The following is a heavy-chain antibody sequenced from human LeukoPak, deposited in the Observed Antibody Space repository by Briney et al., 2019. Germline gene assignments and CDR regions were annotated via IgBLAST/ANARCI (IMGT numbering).Heavy chain of an antibody. D-gene: IGHD3-3*01. CDR3: AKDREWLSNWLDP. CDR1: GFIFSSYG. Sequence: GGSLRLSCAASGFIFSSYGMHWVRQAPGKGLEWVAFIRYDGRNKYYTDSVKGRFTISRDNSKNTLYLQMNSLRAEDTAVYYCAKDREWLSNWLDPWGQGTLVTVSS. J-gene: IGHJ5*02. V-gene: IGHV3-30*02. CDR2: IRYDGRNK.